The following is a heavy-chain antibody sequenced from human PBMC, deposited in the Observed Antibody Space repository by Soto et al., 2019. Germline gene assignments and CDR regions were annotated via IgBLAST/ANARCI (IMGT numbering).Heavy chain of an antibody. CDR1: GDSVTSGSHY. D-gene: IGHD3-3*01. CDR2: IYYSGST. J-gene: IGHJ4*02. CDR3: ARVNHPPERSGYYRSYLDY. V-gene: IGHV4-61*01. Sequence: PSETLALTCAVSGDSVTSGSHYWSWIRQPPGKGLEWIGYIYYSGSTNYNTSLKSRVTISVDTSKNQFSLKLSSVTAADTAVYYCARVNHPPERSGYYRSYLDYWGQGTLLTVSS.